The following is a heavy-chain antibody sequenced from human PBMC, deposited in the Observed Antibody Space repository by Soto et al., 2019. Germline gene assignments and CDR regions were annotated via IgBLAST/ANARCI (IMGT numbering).Heavy chain of an antibody. D-gene: IGHD6-19*01. CDR3: AHRRGIVVAGPFDY. J-gene: IGHJ4*02. CDR1: GFSLSTSGVG. V-gene: IGHV2-5*02. Sequence: KESGPTLVKPTQTLTLTCTFSGFSLSTSGVGVGWIRQPPGKALEWLALIYWDDDKRYSPSLKSRLSISKDISKNQVVLTVTNMDPVDTATYYCAHRRGIVVAGPFDYWGQGTLVTVSS. CDR2: IYWDDDK.